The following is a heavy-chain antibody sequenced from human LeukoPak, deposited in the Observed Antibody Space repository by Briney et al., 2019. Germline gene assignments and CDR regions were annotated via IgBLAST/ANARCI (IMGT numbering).Heavy chain of an antibody. CDR1: GFTFSSYA. D-gene: IGHD3-3*01. CDR3: ARATYDFWSGYYTSQWFDP. Sequence: GGSLRLSCAASGFTFSSYAMSWVRQAPGKGLEWVSVIYSGGSTYYADSVKGRFTISRDNSKNTLYLQMNSLRAEDTAVYYCARATYDFWSGYYTSQWFDPWGQGTLVTVSS. V-gene: IGHV3-53*01. J-gene: IGHJ5*02. CDR2: IYSGGST.